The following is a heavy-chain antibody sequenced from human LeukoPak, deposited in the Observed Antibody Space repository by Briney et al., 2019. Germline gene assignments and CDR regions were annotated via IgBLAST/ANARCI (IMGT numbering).Heavy chain of an antibody. J-gene: IGHJ3*02. D-gene: IGHD4-17*01. V-gene: IGHV3-33*01. Sequence: QTGGSLRLSCAASGFTFSSYGMHWVRQAPGKGLEWVAVVWYDGSNKYYADSVKGRFTISRDNSKNTLYLQMSSLRAEDTAVYYCARDPADHYGDPDAFDIWGQGTMVTVSS. CDR2: VWYDGSNK. CDR3: ARDPADHYGDPDAFDI. CDR1: GFTFSSYG.